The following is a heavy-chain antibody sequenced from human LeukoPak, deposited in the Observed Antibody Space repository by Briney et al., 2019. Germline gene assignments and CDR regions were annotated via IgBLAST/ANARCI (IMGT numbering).Heavy chain of an antibody. CDR1: GGTFSSYT. CDR2: IIPILGIA. CDR3: ARGGRYCSSTSCLGFWFDP. Sequence: ASMKVSCKASGGTFSSYTISWVRQAPGQGLEWMGRIIPILGIANYAQKFQGRVTITADKSTSTAYMELSSLRSEDTAVYYCARGGRYCSSTSCLGFWFDPWGQGTLVTVSS. J-gene: IGHJ5*02. V-gene: IGHV1-69*02. D-gene: IGHD2-2*01.